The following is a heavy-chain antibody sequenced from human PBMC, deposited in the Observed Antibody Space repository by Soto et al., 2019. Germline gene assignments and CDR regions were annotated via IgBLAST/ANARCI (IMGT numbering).Heavy chain of an antibody. CDR1: GFTFNRFG. CDR3: ARVNNWNYPVDY. Sequence: GGSLRLSCAASGFTFNRFGMHWVRQAPGKGLVWVSRINSDGSSTSYADSVKGRFTISRDNAKNTLYLQINSLRAEDTAVYYCARVNNWNYPVDYWGQGTLVTVSS. D-gene: IGHD1-7*01. V-gene: IGHV3-74*01. J-gene: IGHJ4*02. CDR2: INSDGSST.